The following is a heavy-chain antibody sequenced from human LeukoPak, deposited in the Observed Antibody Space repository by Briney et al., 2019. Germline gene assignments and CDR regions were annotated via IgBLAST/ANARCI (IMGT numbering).Heavy chain of an antibody. CDR1: GFTFSSYS. V-gene: IGHV3-21*01. J-gene: IGHJ4*02. CDR2: ISSSSSYI. CDR3: ARDTLPYYYDSRGSSY. Sequence: PGGSLRLSCAASGFTFSSYSMNWVRQAPGKGLEWVSSISSSSSYIYYADSVKGRFTISRDNAKNSLYLQMNSLRAEDTAVYYCARDTLPYYYDSRGSSYWGQGTLATVSS. D-gene: IGHD3-22*01.